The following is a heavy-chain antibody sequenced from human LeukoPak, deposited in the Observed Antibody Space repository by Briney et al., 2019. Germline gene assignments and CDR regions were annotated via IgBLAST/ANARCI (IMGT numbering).Heavy chain of an antibody. CDR1: GFTFDDYG. D-gene: IGHD6-13*01. Sequence: GGSLRLSCAASGFTFDDYGMSWVRQAPGKGLEWVSGINWNGGSTGYADSVKGRFTISRGNAKNSLYLQMNSLRAEDTAVYYCARGTAAAGTGYWGQGTLVTVSS. V-gene: IGHV3-20*04. CDR2: INWNGGST. CDR3: ARGTAAAGTGY. J-gene: IGHJ4*02.